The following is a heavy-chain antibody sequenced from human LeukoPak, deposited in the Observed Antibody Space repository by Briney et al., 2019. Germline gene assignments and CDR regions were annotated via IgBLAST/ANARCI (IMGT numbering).Heavy chain of an antibody. CDR1: GGSISSGGYY. D-gene: IGHD2-2*01. CDR2: IYYSGST. Sequence: PSETLSLTCTVSGGSISSGGYYWSWIRQHPGKGLEWIGYIYYSGSTYYNPSLKSRVTISVDTSKNQFSLKLSSVTAADTAVYYCAQLNYCSSTSCYLRGRGYYYMDVWGKGTTVTVSS. CDR3: AQLNYCSSTSCYLRGRGYYYMDV. V-gene: IGHV4-31*03. J-gene: IGHJ6*03.